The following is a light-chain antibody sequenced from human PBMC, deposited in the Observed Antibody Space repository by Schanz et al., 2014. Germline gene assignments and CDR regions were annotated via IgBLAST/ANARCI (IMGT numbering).Light chain of an antibody. Sequence: QSALTQPASVSGSPGQSITISCTGTSSDVGGYNYVSWYQQHPGKAPKLMIYDVSNRPSGVSNRFSGSKSGNTASLTISGLQAEDEAAYYCNSFTNSNTFVVFGGGTQLTVL. CDR3: NSFTNSNTFVV. V-gene: IGLV2-14*01. J-gene: IGLJ7*01. CDR2: DVS. CDR1: SSDVGGYNY.